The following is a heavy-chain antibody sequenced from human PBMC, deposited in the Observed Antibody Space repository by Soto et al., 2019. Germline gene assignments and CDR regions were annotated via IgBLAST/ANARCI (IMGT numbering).Heavy chain of an antibody. CDR3: AKELANWNDERPFDP. D-gene: IGHD1-20*01. CDR2: ISGSGGST. J-gene: IGHJ5*02. Sequence: GSLRLSRAASGFTFSSYAMSWVRQAPGKGLEWVSAISGSGGSTYYADSVKGRFTISRDNSKNTLYLQMNSLRAEDTAVYYCAKELANWNDERPFDPWGQGTLVTVSS. V-gene: IGHV3-23*01. CDR1: GFTFSSYA.